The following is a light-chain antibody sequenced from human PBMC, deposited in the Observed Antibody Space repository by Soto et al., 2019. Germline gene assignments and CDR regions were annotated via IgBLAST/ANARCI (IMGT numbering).Light chain of an antibody. CDR2: VNSDGSH. J-gene: IGLJ3*02. CDR3: QTWGTGIRV. Sequence: QAVLTQSPSASASLGASVKLTCTLSSGHSSYAIAWHQQHPEKGPRYLMKVNSDGSHIKGDGIPDRFSGSSSGAERYLTISSLQSEDEADYYCQTWGTGIRVFGGGTQLTVL. CDR1: SGHSSYA. V-gene: IGLV4-69*01.